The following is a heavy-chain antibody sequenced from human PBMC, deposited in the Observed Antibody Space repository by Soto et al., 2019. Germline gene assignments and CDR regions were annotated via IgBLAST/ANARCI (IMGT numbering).Heavy chain of an antibody. D-gene: IGHD2-8*01. CDR1: GFIFSDHH. Sequence: GGSLRLSCAASGFIFSDHHMDWVRQAPGKGLEWVGRARNKAHSYTTAYAASVKGRFTISRDDSKNSLSLQMNSLKSEDTAVYFCARLMGTRFDLWGQGTLVTVSS. V-gene: IGHV3-72*01. CDR3: ARLMGTRFDL. J-gene: IGHJ4*02. CDR2: ARNKAHSYTT.